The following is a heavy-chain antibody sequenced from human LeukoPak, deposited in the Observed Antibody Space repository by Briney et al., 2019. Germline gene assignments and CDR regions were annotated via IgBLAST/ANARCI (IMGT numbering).Heavy chain of an antibody. CDR3: ARDPNGDYIGAFDM. V-gene: IGHV3-23*01. Sequence: GGSLRLSCTASGFTFSAYAMMWVRQAPGKGPEWVSAICGGGGSAFYADSVKGRFTISRDNSKYTLFLQMNSLRAEDTAVYYCARDPNGDYIGAFDMWGPGTMVTVSS. CDR2: ICGGGGSA. D-gene: IGHD4-17*01. J-gene: IGHJ3*02. CDR1: GFTFSAYA.